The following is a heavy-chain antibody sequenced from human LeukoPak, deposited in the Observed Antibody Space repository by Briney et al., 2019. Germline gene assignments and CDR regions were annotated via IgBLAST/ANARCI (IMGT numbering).Heavy chain of an antibody. J-gene: IGHJ4*02. CDR1: GFTFSSYW. V-gene: IGHV3-7*01. D-gene: IGHD2-15*01. CDR2: IKQDGSEK. Sequence: GGSLRLSCAASGFTFSSYWMSWVRQAPGKGLEWVANIKQDGSEKYYVDSVKGRFTISRDNAKNSLYLQMNSLRAEDTAVYYCARVSPRNVVAGRTKYYFDYWGQGTLVIVSS. CDR3: ARVSPRNVVAGRTKYYFDY.